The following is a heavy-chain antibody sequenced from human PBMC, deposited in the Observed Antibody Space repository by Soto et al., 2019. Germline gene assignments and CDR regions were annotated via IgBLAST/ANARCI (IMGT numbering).Heavy chain of an antibody. CDR1: GFTFGSYW. D-gene: IGHD2-21*01. Sequence: EVQLVESGGGLAQPGGSLRLSCAASGFTFGSYWMTWVRQAPGKGLEWVANIKQDGSDKFYVDSVKGRFTISRDNAKNSLSLQMNSLRVEDTAVYYCTNKHYWGKGTLVTVSS. V-gene: IGHV3-7*01. CDR2: IKQDGSDK. CDR3: TNKHY. J-gene: IGHJ4*02.